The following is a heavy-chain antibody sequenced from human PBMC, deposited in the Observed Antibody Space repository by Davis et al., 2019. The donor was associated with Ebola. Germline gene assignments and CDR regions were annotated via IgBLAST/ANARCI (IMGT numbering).Heavy chain of an antibody. Sequence: PGGSLRLSCAASGFTFSSYWMHWVRQAPGKGLEWVSYISSSSSYTNYADSVKGRFTISRDNAKNSLYLQMNSLRAEDTAVYYCACFGHIAAAGLDYWGQGTLVTVSS. D-gene: IGHD6-13*01. CDR3: ACFGHIAAAGLDY. CDR2: ISSSSSYT. V-gene: IGHV3-21*05. CDR1: GFTFSSYW. J-gene: IGHJ4*02.